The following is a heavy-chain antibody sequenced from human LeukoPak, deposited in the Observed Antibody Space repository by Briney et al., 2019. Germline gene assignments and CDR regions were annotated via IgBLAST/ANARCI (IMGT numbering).Heavy chain of an antibody. D-gene: IGHD5-18*01. Sequence: SETLSLTCSVSGYSISSGFYWGWIRQPPGKGLEWIGSIYHSGSTYYNPSLKSRVTISVDTSKNQFSLKLSSVTAADTAVYYCASSGYSYGKVDYWGQGTLVTVSS. CDR1: GYSISSGFY. J-gene: IGHJ4*02. CDR2: IYHSGST. V-gene: IGHV4-38-2*02. CDR3: ASSGYSYGKVDY.